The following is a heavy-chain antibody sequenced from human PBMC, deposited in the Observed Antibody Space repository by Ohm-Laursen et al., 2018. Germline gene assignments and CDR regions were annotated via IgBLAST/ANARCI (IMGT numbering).Heavy chain of an antibody. V-gene: IGHV3-74*01. CDR2: ADSGGSAT. Sequence: SLRLSCSASGFTFSTYPMHWARQGPGKGVVWVSRADSGGSATSYADSVKGRFTISRDNAKNTLYLQMNSLRAEDTAVYYCARGSLNGLDVWGQGTTVTVSS. J-gene: IGHJ6*02. CDR3: ARGSLNGLDV. CDR1: GFTFSTYP. D-gene: IGHD3-16*01.